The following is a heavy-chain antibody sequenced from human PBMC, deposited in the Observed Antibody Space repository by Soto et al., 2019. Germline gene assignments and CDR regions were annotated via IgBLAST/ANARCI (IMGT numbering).Heavy chain of an antibody. J-gene: IGHJ4*02. V-gene: IGHV3-30*18. CDR2: ISYDGSHK. D-gene: IGHD2-15*01. Sequence: QVQLVESGGGVVQPGRSLRLSCAGSGFTFSNYGLHWVRQAPGKGLEWVAVISYDGSHKYYADSVKGRFTISRDNSNNTLYLQMDSLRAWDTAVYYCEKDGAPRYCGRSSCRPAGAYWGQGTLVPVSS. CDR1: GFTFSNYG. CDR3: EKDGAPRYCGRSSCRPAGAY.